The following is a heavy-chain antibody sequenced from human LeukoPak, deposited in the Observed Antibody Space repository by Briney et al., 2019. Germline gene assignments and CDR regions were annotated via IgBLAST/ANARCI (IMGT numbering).Heavy chain of an antibody. Sequence: GGSLRLSCAASGFTFSSYAMSWVRQAPGKGLEWVSAISGSGGSTYYADSVKGRFTTSRDNSKNTLYLQMDSLRAEDTAVYYCAKAVLRFQKPGDWGQGTLVTVSS. CDR2: ISGSGGST. D-gene: IGHD3-3*01. CDR3: AKAVLRFQKPGD. CDR1: GFTFSSYA. V-gene: IGHV3-23*01. J-gene: IGHJ4*02.